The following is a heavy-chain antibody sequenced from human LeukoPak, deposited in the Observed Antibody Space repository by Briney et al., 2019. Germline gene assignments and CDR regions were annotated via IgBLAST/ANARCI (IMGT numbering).Heavy chain of an antibody. CDR3: AKDGQWLLRAYYFDY. Sequence: GGSLRLSCAASGFTFDDYAMHWVRQAPGKGLEWVSGISWNSGSIGYADSVKGRFTISRDNAKNSLYLQMNSLRAEDTALYYCAKDGQWLLRAYYFDYWGQGTLVTVSS. J-gene: IGHJ4*02. CDR1: GFTFDDYA. V-gene: IGHV3-9*01. D-gene: IGHD3-22*01. CDR2: ISWNSGSI.